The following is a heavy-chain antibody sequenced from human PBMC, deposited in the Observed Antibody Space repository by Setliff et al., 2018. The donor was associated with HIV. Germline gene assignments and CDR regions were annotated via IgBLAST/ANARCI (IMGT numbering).Heavy chain of an antibody. CDR3: ASPASGGSSGQYHY. Sequence: SETLSLTCTVSGGSISSSSYYWGWIRQPPGKGLEWIGSIYYSGSTYYNPSLKSRVTISVDTSKNQFSLRLSSVTAADTAVYYCASPASGGSSGQYHYWGQGTLVAVSS. CDR1: GGSISSSSYY. J-gene: IGHJ4*02. D-gene: IGHD6-19*01. V-gene: IGHV4-39*01. CDR2: IYYSGST.